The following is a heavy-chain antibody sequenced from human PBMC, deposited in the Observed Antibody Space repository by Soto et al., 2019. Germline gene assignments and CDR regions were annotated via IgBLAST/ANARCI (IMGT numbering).Heavy chain of an antibody. CDR2: ISAYNGNT. Sequence: ASVKVSCKASGYTFTSYGISWVRQAPGQGLEWMGWISAYNGNTNYAQKLQGRVTMTTDTSTSTAYMELRSLRSDDTAVYYCARSGREMTTVTTAHWFDPWGQGTLVTVSS. J-gene: IGHJ5*02. D-gene: IGHD4-4*01. V-gene: IGHV1-18*01. CDR3: ARSGREMTTVTTAHWFDP. CDR1: GYTFTSYG.